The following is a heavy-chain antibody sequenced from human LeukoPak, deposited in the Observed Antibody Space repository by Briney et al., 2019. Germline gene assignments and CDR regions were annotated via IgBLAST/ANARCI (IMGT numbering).Heavy chain of an antibody. CDR1: GFTFSSYS. J-gene: IGHJ4*02. CDR2: ISSSSSYI. D-gene: IGHD3/OR15-3a*01. CDR3: GRDDIFFDGLVDY. V-gene: IGHV3-21*01. Sequence: GGSLRLSCAASGFTFSSYSMNWVRQAPGKGLEWVSSISSSSSYIYYADSVKGRFTISRDNAKNSLYLQMNSLRAEDTAVYYCGRDDIFFDGLVDYGGRGTLVTVS.